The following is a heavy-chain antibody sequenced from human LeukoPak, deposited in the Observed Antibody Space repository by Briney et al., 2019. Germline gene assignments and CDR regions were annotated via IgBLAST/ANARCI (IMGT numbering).Heavy chain of an antibody. V-gene: IGHV3-30*18. J-gene: IGHJ6*02. Sequence: GGSLRLSCAASGFTFSNYGMHWVRQAPGKGLEWVSVISFDGSAKYYADSVKGRFTISRDNSKNTLYLQMNSLRAEDTAVYYCAKAPRLRYFDWLPNTAYYYYGMDVWGQGTTVTVSS. D-gene: IGHD3-9*01. CDR3: AKAPRLRYFDWLPNTAYYYYGMDV. CDR2: ISFDGSAK. CDR1: GFTFSNYG.